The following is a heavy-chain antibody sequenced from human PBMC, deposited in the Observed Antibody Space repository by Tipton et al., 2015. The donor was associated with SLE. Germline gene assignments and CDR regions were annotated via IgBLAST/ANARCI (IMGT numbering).Heavy chain of an antibody. D-gene: IGHD5-18*01. CDR3: AKAGIYSYGFRYDYYMEV. V-gene: IGHV3-11*01. J-gene: IGHJ6*03. CDR1: GFTFSDYY. CDR2: ISSSGSNI. Sequence: SLRLSCAASGFTFSDYYMSWIRQAPGRGLEWVSYISSSGSNIYYADSVKGRFTISRDNAKNSLYLQMNSLRAEDTALYYCAKAGIYSYGFRYDYYMEVWGKGTTVTVS.